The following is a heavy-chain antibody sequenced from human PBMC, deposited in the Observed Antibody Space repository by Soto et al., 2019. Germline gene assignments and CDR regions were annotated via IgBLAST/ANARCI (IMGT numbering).Heavy chain of an antibody. V-gene: IGHV3-33*01. Sequence: GGSLRLSCAASGFTFSSYGMHWVRQAPGKGLEWVAVIWYDGSNKYYAESVKGRFTISRDNSKNTLYLQMNSLRAEGTAVYYCARVAGGGYNYGMDFWGQGHTVTAS. CDR1: GFTFSSYG. D-gene: IGHD2-15*01. CDR2: IWYDGSNK. CDR3: ARVAGGGYNYGMDF. J-gene: IGHJ6*02.